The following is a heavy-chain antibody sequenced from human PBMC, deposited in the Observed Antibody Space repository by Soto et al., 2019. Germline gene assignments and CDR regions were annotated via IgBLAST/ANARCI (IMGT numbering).Heavy chain of an antibody. CDR3: ARAGDGYSRTSDNYYYYYGMDV. CDR1: GFIFSRHW. CDR2: IKEDGSEQ. Sequence: GGSLRLSCAASGFIFSRHWMSWVRQAPGKGLEWVANIKEDGSEQYYVDSMRGRFTISRDNAKNSLYLQMNSLRGEDTAVYYCARAGDGYSRTSDNYYYYYGMDVWGQGTTVTVSS. V-gene: IGHV3-7*03. J-gene: IGHJ6*02. D-gene: IGHD4-4*01.